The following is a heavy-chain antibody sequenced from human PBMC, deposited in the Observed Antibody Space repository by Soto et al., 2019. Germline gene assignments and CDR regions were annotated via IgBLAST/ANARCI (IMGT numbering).Heavy chain of an antibody. J-gene: IGHJ4*02. Sequence: VQLVQSGAEVKKPGSSVKVSCKASGGTFSSYAMSWVRQAPGKGLEWVSAISGSGGSTYYADSVKGRFTISRDNSKNTLYLQMNSLRAEDTAVYYCAKEGLVGEGGEYYFDYWGQGTLVTVSS. V-gene: IGHV3-23*04. CDR3: AKEGLVGEGGEYYFDY. D-gene: IGHD1-26*01. CDR2: ISGSGGST. CDR1: GGTFSSYA.